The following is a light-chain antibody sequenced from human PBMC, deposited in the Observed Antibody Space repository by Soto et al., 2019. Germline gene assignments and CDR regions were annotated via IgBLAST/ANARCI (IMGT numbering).Light chain of an antibody. V-gene: IGLV1-47*01. CDR2: SNY. CDR3: AAWDDSLSGQV. CDR1: SSNIGSNY. Sequence: QLVLTQPPSASGTPGQRVTISCSGSSSNIGSNYVFWYQQLPGTAPKLLIYSNYQRPSGVPDRFSGSKSGTSASLAISGLRSEDEADYYCAAWDDSLSGQVFGGGTQLTVL. J-gene: IGLJ3*02.